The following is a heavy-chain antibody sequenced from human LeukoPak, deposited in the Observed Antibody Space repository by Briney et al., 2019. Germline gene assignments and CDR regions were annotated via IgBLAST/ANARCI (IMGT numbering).Heavy chain of an antibody. J-gene: IGHJ4*02. CDR3: ARVDYYDSSGTFVDGY. CDR2: INHSGST. Sequence: SETLSLTCAVYGGSFSGYYWSWLRQPPGKGLEWIGEINHSGSTNYNPSLKSRVTISVDTSKNQFSLKLSSVTAADTAVYYCARVDYYDSSGTFVDGYWGQGTLVTVSS. V-gene: IGHV4-34*01. CDR1: GGSFSGYY. D-gene: IGHD3-22*01.